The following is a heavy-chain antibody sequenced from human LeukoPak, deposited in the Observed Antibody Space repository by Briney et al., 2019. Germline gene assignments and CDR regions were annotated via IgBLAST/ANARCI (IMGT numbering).Heavy chain of an antibody. D-gene: IGHD3-22*01. V-gene: IGHV3-23*01. J-gene: IGHJ6*03. CDR1: GFTFSTYA. Sequence: GGSLRLSCAASGFTFSTYAMSWVRQAPGQGLEWVSLIGGSDGRTRYADSVKGRLTISRDNSKNTLYLQMNSLRAEDTAVYYCAKDSSSYDWGYMDVWGKGTTVTVSS. CDR3: AKDSSSYDWGYMDV. CDR2: IGGSDGRT.